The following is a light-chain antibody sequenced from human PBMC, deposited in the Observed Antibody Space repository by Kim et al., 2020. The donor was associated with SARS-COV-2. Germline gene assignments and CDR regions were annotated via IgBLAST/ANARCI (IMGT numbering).Light chain of an antibody. CDR1: QSVSNSY. V-gene: IGKV3-20*01. CDR2: AAS. CDR3: QQYSSSPRT. J-gene: IGKJ1*01. Sequence: EIVLTQSPGTLSLSPGERATLSCRASQSVSNSYLAWYQQKPGQPPELLIYAASSRATGIPDRFSGSESGIDFTLTISRLEPEDFAVYYCQQYSSSPRTFGQGTKV.